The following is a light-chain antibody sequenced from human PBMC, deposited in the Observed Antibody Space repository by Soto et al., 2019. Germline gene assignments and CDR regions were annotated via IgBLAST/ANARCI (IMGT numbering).Light chain of an antibody. J-gene: IGLJ1*01. CDR2: SNY. CDR3: AGRDDSLSGLYV. V-gene: IGLV1-44*01. Sequence: QSVLTQPPSASGTPGQRVTISCSASSGSLSVDWYQHLPGTAPKLLIYSNYQRPSGVPDRFSGSKSGTSASLVISGLQSEDDAYYYCAGRDDSLSGLYVFGTGTKVTVL. CDR1: SGSLS.